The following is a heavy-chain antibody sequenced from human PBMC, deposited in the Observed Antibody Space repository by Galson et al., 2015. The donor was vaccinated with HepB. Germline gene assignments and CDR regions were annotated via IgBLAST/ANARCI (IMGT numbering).Heavy chain of an antibody. D-gene: IGHD3-10*01. J-gene: IGHJ4*02. CDR2: INKNGATR. V-gene: IGHV3-20*04. CDR3: ARVASDYGSGSYKAPPDY. Sequence: LRLTCAASGFTFDDYGLNWVRRAPGKGPGRVSGINKNGATRGYADSVKGRITISRDNAKNSLYRQMNSLTAGDTALYYCARVASDYGSGSYKAPPDYWGQGTLVTVSS. CDR1: GFTFDDYG.